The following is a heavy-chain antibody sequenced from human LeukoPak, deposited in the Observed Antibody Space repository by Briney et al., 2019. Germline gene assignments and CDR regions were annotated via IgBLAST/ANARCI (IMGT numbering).Heavy chain of an antibody. CDR3: AKDPVRNYYGSGSYSNPYYYYYMDV. V-gene: IGHV3-21*01. CDR2: ISSSSSYI. CDR1: GFTFSSYT. D-gene: IGHD3-10*01. J-gene: IGHJ6*03. Sequence: GGSLRLSCAASGFTFSSYTMKWVRQAPGKGLEWVSSISSSSSYIYYADSVKGRFTISRDNSKNTLYLQMNRLRAEDTAVYYCAKDPVRNYYGSGSYSNPYYYYYMDVWGKGTTVTISS.